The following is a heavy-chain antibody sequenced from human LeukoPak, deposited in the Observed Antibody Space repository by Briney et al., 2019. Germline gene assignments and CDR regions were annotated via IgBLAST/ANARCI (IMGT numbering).Heavy chain of an antibody. J-gene: IGHJ6*03. V-gene: IGHV4-59*01. CDR1: GGSISGYY. CDR3: ASGQLAYYYMDV. CDR2: MYYSGST. Sequence: SETLSLTCTVSGGSISGYYWSWIRQPPGTGLEWIGYMYYSGSTNYNPSLKSRVTISVDTSKNQFSLKLSSVTAADTAVYYCASGQLAYYYMDVWGRGTTVTVSS. D-gene: IGHD4-11*01.